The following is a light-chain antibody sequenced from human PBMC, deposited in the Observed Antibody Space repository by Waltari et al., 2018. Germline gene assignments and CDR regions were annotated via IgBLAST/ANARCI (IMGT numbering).Light chain of an antibody. CDR2: EVF. Sequence: QSVLTQPASVSGTPGQSITISCSGTTSDVGSYDLVSWYQQHPGEAPKLLICEVFKRPPDTSSRFSGAKSGSTASLTISGLQPEDEADYYCCSYAGRGTYVFGSGTKVTVL. CDR3: CSYAGRGTYV. J-gene: IGLJ1*01. V-gene: IGLV2-23*02. CDR1: TSDVGSYDL.